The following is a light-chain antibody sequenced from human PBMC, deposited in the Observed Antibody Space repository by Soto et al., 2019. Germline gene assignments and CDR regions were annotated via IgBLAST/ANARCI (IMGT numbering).Light chain of an antibody. CDR2: EVS. V-gene: IGLV2-14*01. CDR1: SSDVGAYNY. Sequence: QSALTQPASVSGSPGQSITISCTGTSSDVGAYNYVSWYQQHPGKAPKLMIYEVSNRPSGVSNRFSGFKSGNTASLTISGLQAEDEADYYCSSYTTSSTWVFGGGTQLTVL. J-gene: IGLJ7*01. CDR3: SSYTTSSTWV.